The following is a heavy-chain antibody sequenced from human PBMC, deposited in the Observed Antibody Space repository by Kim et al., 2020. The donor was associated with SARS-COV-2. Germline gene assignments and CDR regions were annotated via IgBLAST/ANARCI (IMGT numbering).Heavy chain of an antibody. CDR3: ANIGSSQSGTDY. D-gene: IGHD1-26*01. Sequence: GGSLRLSCAASGFTFSSYAMSWVRQAPGKGLEWVSAISGSGDSTYYADSVRGRITISRDNSKNTLYLQVNSLRAEDTAVYYCANIGSSQSGTDYWGQGTL. J-gene: IGHJ4*02. CDR1: GFTFSSYA. V-gene: IGHV3-23*01. CDR2: ISGSGDST.